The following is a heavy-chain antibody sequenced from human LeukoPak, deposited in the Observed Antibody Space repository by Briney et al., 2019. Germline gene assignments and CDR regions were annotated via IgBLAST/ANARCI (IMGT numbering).Heavy chain of an antibody. CDR3: ADFYTTSGFFY. CDR1: GYTVTEIS. V-gene: IGHV1-24*01. CDR2: LDGENDQK. D-gene: IGHD3-3*01. J-gene: IGHJ4*02. Sequence: GASVKVSCKVSGYTVTEISIHWVRQSPGKGLEWMGGLDGENDQKEYAQQFQDRVTMSEDTSTDTAYMELSNLQSEDTAVYFCADFYTTSGFFYWGQGTLVTVSS.